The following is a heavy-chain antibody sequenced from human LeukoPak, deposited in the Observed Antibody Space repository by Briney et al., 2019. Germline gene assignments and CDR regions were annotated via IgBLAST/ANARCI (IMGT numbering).Heavy chain of an antibody. CDR2: ISYDGSNK. V-gene: IGHV3-30*03. D-gene: IGHD6-19*01. CDR1: GFPFSSYW. CDR3: ARVELPIAVAGDDY. Sequence: GGSLRLSCVASGFPFSSYWMTWVRQAPGKGLEWVAVISYDGSNKYYADSVKGRFTISRDNSKNTLYLQMNSLRAEDTAVYYCARVELPIAVAGDDYWGQGTLVTVSS. J-gene: IGHJ4*02.